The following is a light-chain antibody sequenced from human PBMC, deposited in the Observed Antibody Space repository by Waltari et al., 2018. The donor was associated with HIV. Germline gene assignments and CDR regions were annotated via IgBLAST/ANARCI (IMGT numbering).Light chain of an antibody. CDR2: VNSDGSH. V-gene: IGLV4-69*01. Sequence: QLVLTQSPSASASLGASVKLTCTLSSGHSTYAIAWHQQQPEKGPRYLMKVNSDGSHSKGDGIPDRFSGSSSGSEHYLIISSLQSEDEADYYCQTWGTGIRVFGGGTKLTVL. CDR1: SGHSTYA. CDR3: QTWGTGIRV. J-gene: IGLJ3*02.